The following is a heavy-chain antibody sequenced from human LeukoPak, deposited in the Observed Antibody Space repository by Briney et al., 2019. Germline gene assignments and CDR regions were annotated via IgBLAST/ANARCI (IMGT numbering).Heavy chain of an antibody. CDR1: GFTFSSYA. D-gene: IGHD3-10*01. V-gene: IGHV3-23*01. Sequence: GPLRLSCAASGFTFSSYAMSWVRQAPGKGLERISGISGSGGSTYYAESVKGRFTISRDNSKNTLYLQMNSSRAEDTTVYYCAKNSMVRGVITDYYFDYWGQGTLVTVSS. CDR2: ISGSGGST. J-gene: IGHJ4*02. CDR3: AKNSMVRGVITDYYFDY.